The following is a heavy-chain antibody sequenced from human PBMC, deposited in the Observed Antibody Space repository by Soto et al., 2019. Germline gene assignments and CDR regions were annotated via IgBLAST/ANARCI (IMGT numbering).Heavy chain of an antibody. CDR3: ARYARIADLALYYYYMDV. D-gene: IGHD2-15*01. CDR2: INPSGGST. J-gene: IGHJ6*03. CDR1: GYTFTSSY. Sequence: ASVNVSCKASGYTFTSSYMHWVRQAPGQGLEWMGIINPSGGSTSYAQKFQGRVTMTRDTSTSTVYMELSSLRSEDTAVYYCARYARIADLALYYYYMDVRGKGPTLT. V-gene: IGHV1-46*03.